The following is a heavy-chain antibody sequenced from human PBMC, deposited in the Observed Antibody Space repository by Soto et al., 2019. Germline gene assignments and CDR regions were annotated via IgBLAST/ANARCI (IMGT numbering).Heavy chain of an antibody. J-gene: IGHJ6*02. CDR1: GGSISNSNW. V-gene: IGHV4-4*02. Sequence: QVHLQESGRGLVQPSGTLSLTCAVSGGSISNSNWWSWVRQPPGKGLEWIGEISHGGSTNYNPSLKSRVTISVDTSKNQFSLKLSSVTAADTAVYYCARGDSGSWGYYYYGMDVWGQGTTVTVSS. CDR2: ISHGGST. CDR3: ARGDSGSWGYYYYGMDV. D-gene: IGHD1-26*01.